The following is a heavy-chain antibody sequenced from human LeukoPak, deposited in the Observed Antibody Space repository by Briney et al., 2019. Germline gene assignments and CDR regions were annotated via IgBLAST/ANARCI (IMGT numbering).Heavy chain of an antibody. J-gene: IGHJ4*02. V-gene: IGHV4-39*02. Sequence: PSETLSLTCTVSGGSISSSSYYWGWIRQPPGKGLEWIGSIYYSGSTYYNPSLKSRVTISVDTSKNQFSLKLSSVTAADTAVYYCARDGRTVDWGQGTLVTVSS. D-gene: IGHD1-1*01. CDR3: ARDGRTVD. CDR2: IYYSGST. CDR1: GGSISSSSYY.